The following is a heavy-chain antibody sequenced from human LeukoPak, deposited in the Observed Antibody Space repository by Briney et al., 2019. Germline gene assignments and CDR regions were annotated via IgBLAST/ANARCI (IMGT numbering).Heavy chain of an antibody. D-gene: IGHD3-10*01. V-gene: IGHV4-59*01. CDR3: ARVWFGERGWFDP. Sequence: SETLSLTCTVSGDSISSYDWSWIRQPPGKGLEWIGYIYYSGSTNYNPSLKSRVTISLDTSKNQFSLKLSSVTAADTAVYYCARVWFGERGWFDPWGQGTLVTVSS. CDR2: IYYSGST. CDR1: GDSISSYD. J-gene: IGHJ5*02.